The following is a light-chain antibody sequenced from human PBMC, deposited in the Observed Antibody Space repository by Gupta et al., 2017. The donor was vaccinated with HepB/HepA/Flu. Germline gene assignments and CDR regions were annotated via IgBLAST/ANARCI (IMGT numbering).Light chain of an antibody. V-gene: IGKV3-20*01. CDR1: QTINSNS. Sequence: EIVLTQSPGTLSLSPGERATLSCRASQTINSNSLAWYQQKPGQAPRLLMYGASRRATGIPDRFSGSGSGPDFTLTISRLEPEDFAVYYCQQYGTSPPITFGQGTRLEIK. CDR2: GAS. CDR3: QQYGTSPPIT. J-gene: IGKJ5*01.